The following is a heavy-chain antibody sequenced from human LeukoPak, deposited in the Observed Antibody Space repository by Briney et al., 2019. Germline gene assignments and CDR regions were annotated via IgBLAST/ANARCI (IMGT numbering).Heavy chain of an antibody. CDR3: ARDALPLLFRVAGLFDY. Sequence: PSETLSLTCTVSGGSISSSSYYWGWIRQPPGKGLEWIGSIYYSGSTYYNPSLKSRVTISVDTSKNQFSLKLSSVTAADTAVYYCARDALPLLFRVAGLFDYWGQGTLGTVSS. J-gene: IGHJ4*02. V-gene: IGHV4-39*07. D-gene: IGHD6-19*01. CDR2: IYYSGST. CDR1: GGSISSSSYY.